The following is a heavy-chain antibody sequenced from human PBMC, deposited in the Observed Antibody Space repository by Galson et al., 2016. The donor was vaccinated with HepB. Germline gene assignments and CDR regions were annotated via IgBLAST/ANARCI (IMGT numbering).Heavy chain of an antibody. D-gene: IGHD1-26*01. V-gene: IGHV3-23*01. CDR2: ISRNGDST. CDR1: GFTFSSYI. J-gene: IGHJ6*04. CDR3: VQGSTAPAA. Sequence: SLRLSCAASGFTFSSYIMNWVRQAPGKGLEVVSSISRNGDSTDYADSVKGRFTISRDNSKNMLSLQMNSLTADDTAIYYCVQGSTAPAAWGKGTTVTVSS.